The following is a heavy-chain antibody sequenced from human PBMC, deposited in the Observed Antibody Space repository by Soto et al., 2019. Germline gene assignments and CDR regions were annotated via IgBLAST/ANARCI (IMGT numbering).Heavy chain of an antibody. J-gene: IGHJ3*02. CDR1: GRLISSSL. V-gene: IGHV4-59*01. CDR2: MYFNEST. Sequence: XETLSLTCTVSGRLISSSLLNGIRQAPGKGLEWVGYMYFNESTNYNPSLKSRVTISLDTSKSLFSLKLNSVTAADTAVYYCARDHKEAFYTWGQGTLVTVSS. CDR3: ARDHKEAFYT.